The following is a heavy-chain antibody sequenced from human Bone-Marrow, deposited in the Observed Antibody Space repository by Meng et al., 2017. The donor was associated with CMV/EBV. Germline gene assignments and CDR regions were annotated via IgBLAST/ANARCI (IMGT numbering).Heavy chain of an antibody. Sequence: GESLKISCAASGFTFSSYGMHWVRQAPGKGLEWVGRIKSKTDGGTTDYAAPVKGRFTISRDDSKNTLYLQMNSLKTEDTAVYYCTAPRITIFGVVIDNWFDPWGQGTLVTVSS. D-gene: IGHD3-3*01. V-gene: IGHV3-15*01. CDR1: GFTFSSYG. CDR3: TAPRITIFGVVIDNWFDP. CDR2: IKSKTDGGTT. J-gene: IGHJ5*02.